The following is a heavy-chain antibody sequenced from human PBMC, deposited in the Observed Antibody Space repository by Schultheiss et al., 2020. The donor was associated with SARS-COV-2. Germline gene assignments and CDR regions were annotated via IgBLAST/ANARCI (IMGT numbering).Heavy chain of an antibody. CDR1: GGSISSGPCY. CDR3: ARAAAYVGGWFDP. J-gene: IGHJ5*02. CDR2: IYYRGST. Sequence: SQTLSLTCSVSGGSISSGPCYWRWIRQHPGKGLEWIGNIYYRGSTHYNPSLRSRVRISVDTSKSQVSLNLNSVTAADTAVYYCARAAAYVGGWFDPWGQGTLVTVSS. D-gene: IGHD6-13*01. V-gene: IGHV4-31*03.